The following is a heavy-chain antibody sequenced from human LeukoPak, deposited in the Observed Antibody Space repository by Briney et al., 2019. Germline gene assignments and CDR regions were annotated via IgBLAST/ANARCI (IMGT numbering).Heavy chain of an antibody. J-gene: IGHJ4*02. V-gene: IGHV3-23*01. D-gene: IGHD6-19*01. CDR1: GLTFSRCA. Sequence: GGSLRLSCAASGLTFSRCAMSWVRQAPGKGLERVAAISSSGDTTYYANSVKGRFTISRDNSKNTLSLQMNSLRAEDTAVYDCARGEEYSSGWYYFDYWGQGTLVTVSS. CDR2: ISSSGDTT. CDR3: ARGEEYSSGWYYFDY.